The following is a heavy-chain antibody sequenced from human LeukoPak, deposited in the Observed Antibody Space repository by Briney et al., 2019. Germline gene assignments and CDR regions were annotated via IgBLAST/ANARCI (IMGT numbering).Heavy chain of an antibody. Sequence: GGSLRLSCAASGFTFSSYWMSWVRQAPGKGLEWVANIKQDGSEKYYVDSVKGRFTISRDNAKNSLYLQMNSLRAEDTAAYYCARTRITMIVGLASRFDYWGQGTLVTVSS. CDR3: ARTRITMIVGLASRFDY. CDR1: GFTFSSYW. CDR2: IKQDGSEK. J-gene: IGHJ4*02. D-gene: IGHD3-22*01. V-gene: IGHV3-7*01.